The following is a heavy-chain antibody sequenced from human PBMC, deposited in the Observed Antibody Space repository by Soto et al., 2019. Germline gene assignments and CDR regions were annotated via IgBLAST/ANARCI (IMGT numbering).Heavy chain of an antibody. CDR2: IYYSGST. CDR1: GGSISSYY. J-gene: IGHJ3*02. V-gene: IGHV4-59*01. CDR3: ARARSPGAFDI. Sequence: QVQLQESGPGLVKPSETLSLTCTVSGGSISSYYWSWIRQPPGKGLEWIGSIYYSGSTNYNPSRKSRVTISVDTSKNQFSLKLSSATAADTAVYYCARARSPGAFDICGQGTMVTVSS.